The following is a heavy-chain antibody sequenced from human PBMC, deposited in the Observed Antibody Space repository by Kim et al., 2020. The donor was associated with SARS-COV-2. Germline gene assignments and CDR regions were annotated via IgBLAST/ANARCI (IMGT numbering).Heavy chain of an antibody. J-gene: IGHJ4*02. V-gene: IGHV3-48*01. Sequence: GGSLRLSCGASGFTFSSYTMNWVRLSPGKGLEWISYISGNGNTTIYADSVKGRFTISRDNAKNSTYLQLNSLRAEDTAVYYFSRDFRLGYWGQRTLVPFS. D-gene: IGHD3-16*01. CDR2: ISGNGNTT. CDR1: GFTFSSYT. CDR3: SRDFRLGY.